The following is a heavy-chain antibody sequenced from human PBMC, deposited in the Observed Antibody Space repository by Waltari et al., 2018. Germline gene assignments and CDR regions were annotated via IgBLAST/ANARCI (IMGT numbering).Heavy chain of an antibody. J-gene: IGHJ5*02. V-gene: IGHV1-69*01. CDR2: IIPIFGTA. D-gene: IGHD5-12*01. CDR3: ARAPYSGYDWGGCWFDP. Sequence: QVQLVQSGAEVKKPGSSVKVSCKASGGTFSSYAISWVRQAPGPGLEWMGGIIPIFGTANYAQKFQGRVTITADESTSTAYMELSSLRSEDTAVYYCARAPYSGYDWGGCWFDPWGQGTLVTVSS. CDR1: GGTFSSYA.